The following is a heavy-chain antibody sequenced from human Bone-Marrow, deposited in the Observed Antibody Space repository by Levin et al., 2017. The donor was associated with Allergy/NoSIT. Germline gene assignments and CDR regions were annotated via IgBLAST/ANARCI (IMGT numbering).Heavy chain of an antibody. CDR1: GFTFTNAW. CDR2: IKSKTDGGTP. V-gene: IGHV3-15*01. CDR3: TTWTMTTSGIAAFDI. Sequence: LSLTCAASGFTFTNAWMNWVRQAPGKGLEWVGRIKSKTDGGTPDYAAPVKGRFTISRDDSKNTLYLQMNSLETEDTALYFCTTWTMTTSGIAAFDIWGQGTMVTVSS. J-gene: IGHJ3*02. D-gene: IGHD4-17*01.